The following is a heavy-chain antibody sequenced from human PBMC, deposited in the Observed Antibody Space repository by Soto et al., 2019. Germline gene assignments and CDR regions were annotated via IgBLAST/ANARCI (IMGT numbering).Heavy chain of an antibody. CDR3: ITHRDYTREHPTDYYYAMDV. J-gene: IGHJ6*02. CDR1: GFTFNDHY. Sequence: QLVESGGGQVQPGGSLRLSCVASGFTFNDHYMDWVRQAPGKGLEWLGRIRNKVNSYYTHYAASVNGRFTISRDDLENSVYLQFNSLNTEDTAVYSCITHRDYTREHPTDYYYAMDVGGQCVAVTVSS. CDR2: IRNKVNSYYT. V-gene: IGHV3-72*01. D-gene: IGHD4-17*01.